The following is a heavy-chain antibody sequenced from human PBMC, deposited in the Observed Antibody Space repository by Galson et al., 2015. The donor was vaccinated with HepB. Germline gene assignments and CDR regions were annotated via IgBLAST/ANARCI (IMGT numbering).Heavy chain of an antibody. CDR2: IAYDGNQK. J-gene: IGHJ3*01. V-gene: IGHV3-30*18. Sequence: SLRLSCAASGLTFSSYDMHWVRQAPGKGLEWVAVIAYDGNQKYHAESVKGRFTISRDNSKNTVWLQMNSLRADDTAVYYCAKGRTAVIFNDAFDFWGHGTMVIVSS. CDR3: AKGRTAVIFNDAFDF. CDR1: GLTFSSYD. D-gene: IGHD3/OR15-3a*01.